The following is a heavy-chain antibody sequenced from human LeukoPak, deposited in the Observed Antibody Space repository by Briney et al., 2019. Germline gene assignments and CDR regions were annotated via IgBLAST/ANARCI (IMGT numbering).Heavy chain of an antibody. CDR2: IYYRGST. D-gene: IGHD1-7*01. Sequence: SETLSLTCSVSGGSISSYYWSWIRQSPGKGLEWIGYIYYRGSTNYNPSLKSRVTISVDTSKNQFSLKLSSVTAADTAVYYCARSPYNWNYVRSSYYFDYWGQGTLVTVSS. V-gene: IGHV4-59*01. CDR1: GGSISSYY. CDR3: ARSPYNWNYVRSSYYFDY. J-gene: IGHJ4*02.